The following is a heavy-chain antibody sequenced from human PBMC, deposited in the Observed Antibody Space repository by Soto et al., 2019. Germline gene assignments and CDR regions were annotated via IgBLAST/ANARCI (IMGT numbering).Heavy chain of an antibody. CDR2: IYYSGRT. D-gene: IGHD5-18*01. CDR1: GGSISSSSYY. CDR3: ASPSIQLSNDGFDI. J-gene: IGHJ3*02. Sequence: QLQLQESGPGLVKPSETLSLTCTVSGGSISSSSYYWGWIRQPPGKGLEWIGSIYYSGRTYSNPSLKSRVTISVGTSKHQVSLKLRPVSAADTGVYYCASPSIQLSNDGFDIWGQGTMVHVSS. V-gene: IGHV4-39*01.